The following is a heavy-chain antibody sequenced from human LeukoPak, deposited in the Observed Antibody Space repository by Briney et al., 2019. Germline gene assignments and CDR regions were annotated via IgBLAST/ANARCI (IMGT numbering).Heavy chain of an antibody. CDR3: AKQVGATDFDY. V-gene: IGHV3-23*01. Sequence: PGGSLRLSCVASGFTFNNYAMSWVRQAPGKGLEWVSAISGSGGSTYYADSVKGRFTISRDNSKNTLYLQMNSLRAEDTAVYYCAKQVGATDFDYWGQGTLVTVSS. CDR1: GFTFNNYA. J-gene: IGHJ4*02. D-gene: IGHD1-26*01. CDR2: ISGSGGST.